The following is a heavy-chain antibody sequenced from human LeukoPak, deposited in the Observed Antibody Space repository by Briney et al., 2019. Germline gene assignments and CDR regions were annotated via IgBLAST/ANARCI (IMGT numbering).Heavy chain of an antibody. CDR1: GGTFSSYA. CDR3: AREIAMVRPEGGTVQEPFDY. CDR2: IIPILGIA. J-gene: IGHJ4*02. D-gene: IGHD3-10*01. V-gene: IGHV1-69*04. Sequence: SVKVSCKASGGTFSSYAISWVRQAPGQGLEWMGRIIPILGIANYAQKLQGRVTMTTDTSTSTAYMELRSLRSDDTAVYYCAREIAMVRPEGGTVQEPFDYWGQGTLVTVSS.